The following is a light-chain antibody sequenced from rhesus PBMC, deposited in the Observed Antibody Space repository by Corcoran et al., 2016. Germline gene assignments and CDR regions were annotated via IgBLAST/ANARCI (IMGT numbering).Light chain of an antibody. Sequence: DIQMTQSPSSLSASVGDRVTITCRASENINNYLNWYQQKQGKAPKLLIYKASTVQSGVPSRFSGSGSGTDDQFTISSLQSEDVASYYCQHNYGVPWTFGQGTKVDFK. V-gene: IGKV1-74*01. J-gene: IGKJ1*01. CDR2: KAS. CDR3: QHNYGVPWT. CDR1: ENINNY.